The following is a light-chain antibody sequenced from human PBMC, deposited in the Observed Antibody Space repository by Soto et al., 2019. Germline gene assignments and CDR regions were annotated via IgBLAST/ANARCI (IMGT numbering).Light chain of an antibody. CDR1: QSVSGW. CDR2: KAS. V-gene: IGKV1-5*03. CDR3: QQYNSYPYT. J-gene: IGKJ2*01. Sequence: DIQMTQSPSTLPASLGDRVTITCRASQSVSGWLAWYQQKAGKAPKLLIYKASTLETAAPSRFSGSGSGTEFTLTISSLQPDDSATYYCQQYNSYPYTFGQGTKVQ.